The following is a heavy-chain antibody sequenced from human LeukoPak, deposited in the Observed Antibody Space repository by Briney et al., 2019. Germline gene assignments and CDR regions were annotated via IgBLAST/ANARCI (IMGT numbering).Heavy chain of an antibody. V-gene: IGHV4-34*01. CDR3: ARRGYCSGGSCYPSYFDS. CDR2: INHSGST. CDR1: GGSFSGYH. Sequence: SETLSLTCAVYGGSFSGYHWTWIRQPPGKGLHWIGEINHSGSTNYNPSLKSRVTISVDTSKNQFSLKLTSVTAADTAVYYCARRGYCSGGSCYPSYFDSWGQGTLVTVSS. D-gene: IGHD2-15*01. J-gene: IGHJ4*02.